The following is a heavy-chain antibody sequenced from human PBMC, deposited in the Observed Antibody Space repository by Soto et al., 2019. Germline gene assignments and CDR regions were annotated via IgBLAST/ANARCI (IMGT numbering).Heavy chain of an antibody. D-gene: IGHD2-2*01. CDR1: VYSFTSYE. CDR2: IDPSDSYT. J-gene: IGHJ6*02. CDR3: ASYAPVVVQASDYYYGMDV. V-gene: IGHV5-10-1*01. Sequence: PXESLKSSCKGSVYSFTSYEVIWVRQMPGKGLEWMGRIDPSDSYTNYSPSFQGHVTISADKSISTAYLQWSSLKASDTAMYYCASYAPVVVQASDYYYGMDVWGQGTTVTVSS.